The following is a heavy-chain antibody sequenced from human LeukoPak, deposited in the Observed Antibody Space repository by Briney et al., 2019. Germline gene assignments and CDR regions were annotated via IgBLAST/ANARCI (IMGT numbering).Heavy chain of an antibody. V-gene: IGHV1-24*01. CDR1: GYTLTELS. D-gene: IGHD3/OR15-3a*01. CDR3: ATVAPEDYYFDY. J-gene: IGHJ4*02. Sequence: ASVKVSCKVSGYTLTELSMHWVRQAPGKGLEWMGGFDPEDGETIYAQEFQGRAAMTEDTSTDTAYMELSSLRSEDTAVYYCATVAPEDYYFDYWGQGTLVTVSS. CDR2: FDPEDGET.